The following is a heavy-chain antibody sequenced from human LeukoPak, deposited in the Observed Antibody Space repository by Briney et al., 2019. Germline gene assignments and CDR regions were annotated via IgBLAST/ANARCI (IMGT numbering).Heavy chain of an antibody. CDR2: ISSGGTIT. V-gene: IGHV3-11*01. CDR3: ARVRYKYGSYYFDY. J-gene: IGHJ4*01. CDR1: GFIFSDNY. Sequence: GGSLRLSCAASGFIFSDNYMSWIRQAPGKGLEWVSNISSGGTITNYADSVKGRFTISRDNAKNSLYLQMNSLRAEDTAVYFCARVRYKYGSYYFDYWGQEPWSPSPQ. D-gene: IGHD3-10*01.